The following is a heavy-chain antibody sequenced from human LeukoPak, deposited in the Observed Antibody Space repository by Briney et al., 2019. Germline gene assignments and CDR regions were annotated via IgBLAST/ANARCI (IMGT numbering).Heavy chain of an antibody. Sequence: SETLSLTCTVSGGSISSYYWSWIRQPAGKGLEWIGRIYTSGSTNYNPSLKSRVTMSVDTPKNQFSLKLSSVTAADTAVYYCARVGDSSGYYPFDYWGQGTLVTVSS. V-gene: IGHV4-4*07. J-gene: IGHJ4*02. D-gene: IGHD3-22*01. CDR3: ARVGDSSGYYPFDY. CDR2: IYTSGST. CDR1: GGSISSYY.